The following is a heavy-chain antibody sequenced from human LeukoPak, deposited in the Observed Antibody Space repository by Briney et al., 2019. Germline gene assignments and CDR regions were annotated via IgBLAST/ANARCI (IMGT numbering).Heavy chain of an antibody. Sequence: ASVEVSCKASGYTFTSYDFNWVRHPTGQGLEWMGWMNPNSGNTGYAQKFQGRVTMTRDTATSTAYMELSSLSSKDTAVYNCAPPGVHYVPSGYYPFHHWGQGTLVTVSS. J-gene: IGHJ1*01. V-gene: IGHV1-8*01. D-gene: IGHD3-22*01. CDR1: GYTFTSYD. CDR3: APPGVHYVPSGYYPFHH. CDR2: MNPNSGNT.